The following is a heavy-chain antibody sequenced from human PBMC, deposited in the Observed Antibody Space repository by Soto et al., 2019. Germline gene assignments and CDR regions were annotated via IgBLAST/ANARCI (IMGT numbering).Heavy chain of an antibody. Sequence: EVQLVESGGGLVQPGGSLRLSCAASGFTFSSYSMSWVRQTPGKGLEWVSHISGGSSLIYYADSVKGRFTISRDNAENSLYFQINSLRAEDTAVYYCATRSRGYSGYVKYWGQGTVVTVSS. CDR1: GFTFSSYS. V-gene: IGHV3-48*01. CDR2: ISGGSSLI. CDR3: ATRSRGYSGYVKY. J-gene: IGHJ4*02. D-gene: IGHD5-12*01.